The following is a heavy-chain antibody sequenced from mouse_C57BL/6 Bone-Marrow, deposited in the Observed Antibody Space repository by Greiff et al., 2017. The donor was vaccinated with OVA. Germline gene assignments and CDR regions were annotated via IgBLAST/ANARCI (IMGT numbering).Heavy chain of an antibody. J-gene: IGHJ3*01. V-gene: IGHV1-81*01. D-gene: IGHD4-1*01. Sequence: QVQLQQSGAELARPGASVKLSCKASGYTFTSYGISWVKQRTGQGLEWIGEIYPRSGNTYYNEKFKGKATLTADKSSSTAYMELRSLTSEDSAVYFCARANWDAWFAYWGQGTLVTVSA. CDR3: ARANWDAWFAY. CDR1: GYTFTSYG. CDR2: IYPRSGNT.